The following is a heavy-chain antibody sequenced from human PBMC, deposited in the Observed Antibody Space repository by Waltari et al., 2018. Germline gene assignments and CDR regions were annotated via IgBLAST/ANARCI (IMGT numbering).Heavy chain of an antibody. CDR1: GGSFSGYY. CDR2: INHSGST. CDR3: ARHRWLQRYYYYYYGMDV. Sequence: QVQLQQWGAGLLKPSETLSLTCAVYGGSFSGYYWSWIRQPPGQGLEWIGEINHSGSTNYNPSLKSRVTISVDTSKNQFSLKLSSVTAADTAVYYCARHRWLQRYYYYYYGMDVWGQGTTVTVSS. J-gene: IGHJ6*02. V-gene: IGHV4-34*01. D-gene: IGHD5-12*01.